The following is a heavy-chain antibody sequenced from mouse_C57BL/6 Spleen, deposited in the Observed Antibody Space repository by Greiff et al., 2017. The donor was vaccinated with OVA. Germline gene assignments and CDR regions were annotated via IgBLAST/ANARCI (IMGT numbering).Heavy chain of an antibody. V-gene: IGHV1-81*01. Sequence: QVHVKQSGAELARPGASVKLSCKASGYTFTSYGISWVKQRTGQGLEWIGEIYPRSGNTYYNEKFKGQATLTADKSSSTAYMELRSLTSEDSAVYFCASRTTVVTTGGYFDVWGTGTTVTVSS. CDR2: IYPRSGNT. CDR1: GYTFTSYG. D-gene: IGHD1-1*01. CDR3: ASRTTVVTTGGYFDV. J-gene: IGHJ1*03.